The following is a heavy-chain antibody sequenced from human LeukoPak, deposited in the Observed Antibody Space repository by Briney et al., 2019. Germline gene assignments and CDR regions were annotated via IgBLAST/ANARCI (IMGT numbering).Heavy chain of an antibody. Sequence: GGSLRLSCAASGFTFSDYYMSWIRQAPGKGLEWVSYISSTGSTIYYGDSVKGRFTISRDNAKNSLYLQMNSLRAEDTAVYYCTRDKRGIGSDNWGQGTLVTVSS. D-gene: IGHD3-16*01. CDR1: GFTFSDYY. CDR2: ISSTGSTI. CDR3: TRDKRGIGSDN. J-gene: IGHJ4*02. V-gene: IGHV3-11*01.